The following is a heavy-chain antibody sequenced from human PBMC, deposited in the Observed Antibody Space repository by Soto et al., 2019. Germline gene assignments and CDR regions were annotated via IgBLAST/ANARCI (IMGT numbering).Heavy chain of an antibody. CDR1: GFTFSNYW. CDR3: SRDVVVGAKALNY. D-gene: IGHD2-15*01. V-gene: IGHV3-7*01. J-gene: IGHJ4*02. CDR2: IKEDGSEK. Sequence: QSGGSLRLSCAAFGFTFSNYWMTWVRQAPGKGLEWVANIKEDGSEKHYVDSVKGRFTISRDNAKNSLYLQMNSLRVEDTAVYFCSRDVVVGAKALNYWGQGALVTVSS.